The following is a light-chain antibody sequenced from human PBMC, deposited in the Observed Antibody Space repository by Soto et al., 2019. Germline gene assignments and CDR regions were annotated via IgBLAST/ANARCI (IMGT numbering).Light chain of an antibody. CDR3: FSYTRRDTYV. CDR2: EVS. CDR1: NNDVGGYKG. Sequence: QSVLTQAPSVAGSPGHSVTISSTGTNNDVGGYKGVSWYQQSPGTAPKLIIYEVSNRPSGVPGRFSGSKSGNTASLTISGLQAEDEADYYCFSYTRRDTYVFGPGTKVTVL. J-gene: IGLJ1*01. V-gene: IGLV2-18*02.